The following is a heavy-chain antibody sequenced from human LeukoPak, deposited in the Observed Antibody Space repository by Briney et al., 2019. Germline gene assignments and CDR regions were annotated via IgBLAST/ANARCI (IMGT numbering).Heavy chain of an antibody. V-gene: IGHV4-34*03. D-gene: IGHD1-26*01. J-gene: IGHJ6*03. CDR2: INHSGST. Sequence: SETLSLTCAVYGGSFSGYYWSWIRQPPGKGLEWIGEINHSGSTNYNPSLKSRVTISVDTSKNQFSLKLSSVTAADTAVYYCSGSYLYYYYYYMNVWGKGTTVTISS. CDR3: SGSYLYYYYYYMNV. CDR1: GGSFSGYY.